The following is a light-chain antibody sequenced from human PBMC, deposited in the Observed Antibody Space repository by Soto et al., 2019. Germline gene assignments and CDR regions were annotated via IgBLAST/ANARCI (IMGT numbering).Light chain of an antibody. J-gene: IGKJ3*01. CDR3: QQYGRSPFT. CDR1: QSVRSSY. Sequence: EIVLTQSPGTLSLSPGERATLSCRASQSVRSSYLAWYQQKPGQAPRLLIYGASSSATGIPGRFSGSGSGTDFTLTISRLEPEDFAVYYCQQYGRSPFTFGPGTKVDIK. V-gene: IGKV3-20*01. CDR2: GAS.